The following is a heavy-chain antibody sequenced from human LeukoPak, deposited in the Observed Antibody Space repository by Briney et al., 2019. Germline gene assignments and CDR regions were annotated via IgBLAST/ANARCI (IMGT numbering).Heavy chain of an antibody. V-gene: IGHV3-7*01. Sequence: GGSLRLSCAASGFTFSSYWMSWVRQAPGKGLEWVANIKQDGSEKYYVDSVKGRFTISRDNAKNLLYLQMNSLRAEDTAVYYCASEVVVVAAYDYWGQGTLVTVSS. CDR1: GFTFSSYW. CDR2: IKQDGSEK. CDR3: ASEVVVVAAYDY. D-gene: IGHD2-15*01. J-gene: IGHJ4*02.